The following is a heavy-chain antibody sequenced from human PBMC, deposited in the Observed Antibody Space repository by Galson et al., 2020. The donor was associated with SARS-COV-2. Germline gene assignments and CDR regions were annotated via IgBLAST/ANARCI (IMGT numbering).Heavy chain of an antibody. Sequence: SETLSLTCAVYGGSFSGYYWSWIRQPPGKGLEWIGEINHSGSTNYNPSLKSRVTISVDTSKNQFSLKLSSVTAADTAVYYCARGEGYFDWLRLGVNWCDPWGQGTLVTVSS. CDR1: GGSFSGYY. D-gene: IGHD3-9*01. J-gene: IGHJ5*02. V-gene: IGHV4-34*01. CDR2: INHSGST. CDR3: ARGEGYFDWLRLGVNWCDP.